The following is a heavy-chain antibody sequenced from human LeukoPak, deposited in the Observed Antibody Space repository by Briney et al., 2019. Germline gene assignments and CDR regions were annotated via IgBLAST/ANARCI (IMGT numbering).Heavy chain of an antibody. CDR1: GFIFRNYW. V-gene: IGHV3-7*01. D-gene: IGHD6-19*01. CDR3: ARDAAPGIGVAGTSDY. CDR2: INHDGGDK. J-gene: IGHJ4*02. Sequence: PGGSLRLSCVASGFIFRNYWMSWVRQAPGKGLEWVANINHDGGDKNYVDSVKGRFTISRDNAKNSLYLQMNSLRAEDTAVYYCARDAAPGIGVAGTSDYWGQGTLVTVSS.